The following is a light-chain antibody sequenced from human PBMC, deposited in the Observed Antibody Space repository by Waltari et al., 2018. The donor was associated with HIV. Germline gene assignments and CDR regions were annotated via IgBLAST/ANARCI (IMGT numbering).Light chain of an antibody. CDR3: QQYHSYPLT. CDR1: QRINNF. V-gene: IGKV1-16*02. CDR2: AAF. Sequence: DIQITQSPSSLSASVGDRVTLTCRASQRINNFLAWFQQQPGKAPKSLIYAAFTLHSGVPSKFSGSGSGTDYTLTINNLQPEDSAMYYCQQYHSYPLTFGQGTRLEIK. J-gene: IGKJ5*01.